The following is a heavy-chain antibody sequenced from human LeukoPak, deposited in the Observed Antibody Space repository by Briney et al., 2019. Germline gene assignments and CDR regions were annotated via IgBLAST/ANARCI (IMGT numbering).Heavy chain of an antibody. V-gene: IGHV4-61*02. Sequence: SETLSLTCTVSGGSISSGSYYWSWIRQPAGKGLEWIGRIYTSGSTNYNPSLKSRVTISVVTSKNQFSLKLSSVTAADTAVYYCARAIPSITTVIKVVTAPAYWYFDLWGRGTLVTVSS. J-gene: IGHJ2*01. CDR1: GGSISSGSYY. CDR2: IYTSGST. D-gene: IGHD2-21*02. CDR3: ARAIPSITTVIKVVTAPAYWYFDL.